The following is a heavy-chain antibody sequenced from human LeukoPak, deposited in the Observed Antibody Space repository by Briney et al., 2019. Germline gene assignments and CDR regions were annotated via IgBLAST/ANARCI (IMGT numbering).Heavy chain of an antibody. CDR1: GFTFSSYG. V-gene: IGHV3-30*18. J-gene: IGHJ6*02. CDR3: AKDGTIFGVVPYYYGMDV. CDR2: ISYDGSNK. D-gene: IGHD3-3*01. Sequence: SLRLSCAASGFTFSSYGMHWVRQAPGKGLEWVAVISYDGSNKYYADSVKGRFTISRDNSKNTLYLQMNSLRAEDTAVYYCAKDGTIFGVVPYYYGMDVWGQGTTVTVSS.